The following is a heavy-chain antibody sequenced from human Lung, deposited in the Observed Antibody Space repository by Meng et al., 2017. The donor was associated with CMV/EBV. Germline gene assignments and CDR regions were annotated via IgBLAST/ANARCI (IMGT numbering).Heavy chain of an antibody. CDR3: ARDLEY. J-gene: IGHJ4*02. Sequence: QLQLQESGPGLVSPSETLSLPCSVSGGSISSSTYYWAWIRQPPGKGLEWIGSLYDSGSTYYHPSLKSRVTISVDTSKTYFSLKLRSVTAADTAVYYCARDLEYWGQGTLVTVSS. CDR2: LYDSGST. CDR1: GGSISSSTYY. D-gene: IGHD1-1*01. V-gene: IGHV4-39*07.